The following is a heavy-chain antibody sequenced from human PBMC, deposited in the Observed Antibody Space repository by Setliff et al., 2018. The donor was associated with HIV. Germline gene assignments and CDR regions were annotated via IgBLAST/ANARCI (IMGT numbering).Heavy chain of an antibody. CDR3: ARLGYVSGGFYKTPGPYYFDY. CDR2: INQSGAT. V-gene: IGHV4-34*01. CDR1: GGSFSGYY. J-gene: IGHJ4*02. Sequence: PSETLSLTCAVSGGSFSGYYWSWIRQPPGKGLEWIGEINQSGATYYNPSLTSRVTISVDTSRNQFSLKLRSVTAADTAAYYCARLGYVSGGFYKTPGPYYFDYWGQGALVTVSS. D-gene: IGHD3-10*01.